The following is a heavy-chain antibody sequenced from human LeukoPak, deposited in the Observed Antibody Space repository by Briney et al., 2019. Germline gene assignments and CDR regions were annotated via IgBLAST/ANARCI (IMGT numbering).Heavy chain of an antibody. CDR3: ARHLSGVTGYSYGRGIDY. CDR1: GFTFSSYS. CDR2: ISSSSSTI. J-gene: IGHJ4*02. D-gene: IGHD5-18*01. V-gene: IGHV3-48*01. Sequence: GGPLRLSCAASGFTFSSYSMNWVRQAPGKGLEWVSYISSSSSTIYYADSVKGRFTISRDNAKNSLYLQMNSLRAEDTAVYYCARHLSGVTGYSYGRGIDYWGQGTLVTVSS.